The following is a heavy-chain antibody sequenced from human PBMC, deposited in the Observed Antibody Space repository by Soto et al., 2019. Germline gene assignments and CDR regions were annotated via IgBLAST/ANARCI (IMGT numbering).Heavy chain of an antibody. CDR2: ISGSGGST. Sequence: GFVSLSCAASGFTLSSYAMSWVRQAPGKGLEWVSAISGSGGSTYYADSVKGRFTISRDNSKNTLYLQMNSLRAEDTAVYYCAKVLGRYSYGYDYWGQGTLVTVSS. J-gene: IGHJ4*02. CDR3: AKVLGRYSYGYDY. CDR1: GFTLSSYA. D-gene: IGHD5-18*01. V-gene: IGHV3-23*01.